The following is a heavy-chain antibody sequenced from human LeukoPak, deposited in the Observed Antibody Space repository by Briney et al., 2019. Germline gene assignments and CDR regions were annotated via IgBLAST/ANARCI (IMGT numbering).Heavy chain of an antibody. J-gene: IGHJ4*02. Sequence: PGGSLRLSCGASGFTVSSNYMSWVRQAPGKGLEWVSVIYSGGSTYYADSVKGRFTISRDNSKNTLYLQMNSLRAEDTAVYYCASRYYYDSSGSTLDYWGQGTLVTVSS. V-gene: IGHV3-66*01. CDR3: ASRYYYDSSGSTLDY. CDR1: GFTVSSNY. CDR2: IYSGGST. D-gene: IGHD3-22*01.